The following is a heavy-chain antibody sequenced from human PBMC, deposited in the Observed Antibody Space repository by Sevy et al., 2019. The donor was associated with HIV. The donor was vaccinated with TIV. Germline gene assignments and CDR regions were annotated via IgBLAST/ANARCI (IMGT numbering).Heavy chain of an antibody. Sequence: ASVKVSCKASGYTFTSYGISWVRQASGQGLEWMGWISAYNGNTNYAQKLQGRVTMTTDTSTSTAYMELRSLRSDDTAVYYCARELDNWNENDAFDIWGQGTMVTVSS. J-gene: IGHJ3*02. D-gene: IGHD1-20*01. CDR1: GYTFTSYG. V-gene: IGHV1-18*04. CDR3: ARELDNWNENDAFDI. CDR2: ISAYNGNT.